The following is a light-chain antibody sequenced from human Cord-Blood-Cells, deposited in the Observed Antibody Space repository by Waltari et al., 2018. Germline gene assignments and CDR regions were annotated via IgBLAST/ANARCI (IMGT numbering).Light chain of an antibody. CDR3: AAWDDSLSVV. V-gene: IGLV1-47*01. CDR1: SSNIGSNY. J-gene: IGLJ2*01. CDR2: RNN. Sequence: QSVLTQPPSASGTPGQRVTISCSGSSSNIGSNYVYWYQQLPGTAPKLLIYRNNQRPSGVPDLFSGSKSGTSASLAISGLRSEDEADYYCAAWDDSLSVVFGGGTKLTFL.